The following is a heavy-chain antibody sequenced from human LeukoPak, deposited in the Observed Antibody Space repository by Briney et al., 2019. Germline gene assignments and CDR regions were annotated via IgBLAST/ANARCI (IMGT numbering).Heavy chain of an antibody. D-gene: IGHD6-19*01. CDR2: IYYSGST. V-gene: IGHV4-39*01. CDR1: GGSISSSSYY. CDR3: ARGGYSSGWFPPDY. Sequence: SGPGLVKPSETLSLTCTVSGGSISSSSYYWGWIRQPPGKGLEWIGSIYYSGSTYYNPSLKSRVTISVDTSKNQFSLKLSSVTAADTAVYYCARGGYSSGWFPPDYWGQGTLVTVSS. J-gene: IGHJ4*02.